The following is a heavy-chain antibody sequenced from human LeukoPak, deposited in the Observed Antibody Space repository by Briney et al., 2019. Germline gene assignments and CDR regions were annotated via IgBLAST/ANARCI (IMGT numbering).Heavy chain of an antibody. V-gene: IGHV1-18*01. CDR1: GYIFSNFFSSYG. Sequence: ASVKVSCKASGYIFSNFFSSYGITWVRQAPGQGLEWMGWISAYNGNTNYAQKLQGRVTMTTDTSTSTAYMELRSLRSDDTAVYYCARESDSSGWYAADAFDIWGQGTMVTVSS. J-gene: IGHJ3*02. CDR3: ARESDSSGWYAADAFDI. D-gene: IGHD6-19*01. CDR2: ISAYNGNT.